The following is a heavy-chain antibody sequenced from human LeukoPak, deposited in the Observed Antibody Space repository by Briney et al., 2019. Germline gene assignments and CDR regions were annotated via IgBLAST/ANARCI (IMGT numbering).Heavy chain of an antibody. CDR2: IYYSGTT. V-gene: IGHV4-39*01. D-gene: IGHD2/OR15-2a*01. CDR1: GGSISSYSYY. Sequence: LETLSLTCTVSGGSISSYSYYWGWIRQPPGKGLEWIGSIYYSGTTSYNPSLRSPVTLSVDTSNNQFSLKLSSVSAADTAVYFCARHVSHSTFDYWGQGTLVIVPS. CDR3: ARHVSHSTFDY. J-gene: IGHJ4*02.